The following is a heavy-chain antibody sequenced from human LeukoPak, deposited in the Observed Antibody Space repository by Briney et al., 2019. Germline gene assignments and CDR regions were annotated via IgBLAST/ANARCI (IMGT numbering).Heavy chain of an antibody. Sequence: TSETLSLTCAVSGDSFSSHYWTWIRQSPGTGLEWIGYISHIGRTNYNPSLKSRVTISIDTSKNQFSLKLWSVTAADTAVYYCARDLVTVTKGFDIWGQGTMVSVSS. D-gene: IGHD4-17*01. CDR2: ISHIGRT. J-gene: IGHJ3*02. V-gene: IGHV4-59*11. CDR1: GDSFSSHY. CDR3: ARDLVTVTKGFDI.